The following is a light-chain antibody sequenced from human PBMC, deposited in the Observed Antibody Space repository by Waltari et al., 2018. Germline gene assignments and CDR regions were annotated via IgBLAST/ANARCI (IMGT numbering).Light chain of an antibody. CDR2: KAN. J-gene: IGLJ3*02. Sequence: QTVVTQAPSLSVSPGGTVRLPCALSSGSLSTTSYATWYQQTPGQAPRTLVYKANARSSGVPDRFSGSILGNTAALTITGAQADDESDYYCALYMGSGIWVFGGGTRLTVL. CDR1: SGSLSTTSY. CDR3: ALYMGSGIWV. V-gene: IGLV8-61*01.